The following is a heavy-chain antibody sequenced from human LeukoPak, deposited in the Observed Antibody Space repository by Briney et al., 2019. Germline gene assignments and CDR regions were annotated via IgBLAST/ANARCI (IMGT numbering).Heavy chain of an antibody. Sequence: ASVKVSCKAFGYTFTSNYMHWVRRAPGQGPEWMGVVSPSGGSTTYAQKFQGRVTLTRDMSTSTDYLELSSLRAEDTVVYYCARDHSGSYWDYFDYWGQGTLVTVSS. CDR3: ARDHSGSYWDYFDY. V-gene: IGHV1-46*01. CDR1: GYTFTSNY. CDR2: VSPSGGST. D-gene: IGHD1-26*01. J-gene: IGHJ4*02.